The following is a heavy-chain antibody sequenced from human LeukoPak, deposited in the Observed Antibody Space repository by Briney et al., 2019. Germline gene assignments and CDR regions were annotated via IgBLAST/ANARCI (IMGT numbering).Heavy chain of an antibody. Sequence: PSETLSLTCTVSGGSISSSNHYWGWIRQPPGKGLEWIGSLYYSGSTYYNPSLKSRVAISVDTPKNQFSLKLRSVTAADTAVYYCARPRSRVSWFDPWGQGTLVTVSS. V-gene: IGHV4-39*01. CDR2: LYYSGST. CDR1: GGSISSSNHY. J-gene: IGHJ5*02. D-gene: IGHD2-8*01. CDR3: ARPRSRVSWFDP.